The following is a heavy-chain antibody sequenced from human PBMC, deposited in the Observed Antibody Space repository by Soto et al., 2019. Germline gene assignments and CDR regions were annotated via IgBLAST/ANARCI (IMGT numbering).Heavy chain of an antibody. V-gene: IGHV1-8*01. Sequence: QVELVQSGAEVKKPGASVKVSCKASGYTFTSYDINWMRQATGQGLEWMGWMNPNSGNTVYAQKFQGRVTMTRNTSISTAYMELSSLRSEDTAVYYCARGHSSSWYVCDYWGQGTLVTVSS. J-gene: IGHJ4*02. CDR2: MNPNSGNT. CDR1: GYTFTSYD. D-gene: IGHD6-13*01. CDR3: ARGHSSSWYVCDY.